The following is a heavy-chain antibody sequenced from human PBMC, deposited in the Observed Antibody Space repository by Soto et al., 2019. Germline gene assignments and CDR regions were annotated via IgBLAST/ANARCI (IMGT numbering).Heavy chain of an antibody. CDR1: GYTFTSYG. V-gene: IGHV1-18*01. CDR2: ISAYNGNT. Sequence: ASVKVSCKASGYTFTSYGISWVRQAPGQGLEWMGWISAYNGNTNYAQKLQGRVTMTTDTSTSTAYMELRSLRSDDTAVYYCARDLHHDYKYRYFDYWGQGTLVTVSS. CDR3: ARDLHHDYKYRYFDY. D-gene: IGHD4-4*01. J-gene: IGHJ4*02.